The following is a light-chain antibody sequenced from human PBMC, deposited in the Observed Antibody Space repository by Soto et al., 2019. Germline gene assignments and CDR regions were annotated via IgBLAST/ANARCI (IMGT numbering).Light chain of an antibody. CDR3: QQYGSSPWA. CDR2: DAP. J-gene: IGKJ1*01. Sequence: EIVLTQSPGTLSLSPGERATLSCRASQSVSSYLAWYQQKPGQAPRLLIYDAPNRATGIPARFSGSGSGTDFTLTISRLEPEDFAVYYCQQYGSSPWAFGQGTRWIS. CDR1: QSVSSY. V-gene: IGKV3-20*01.